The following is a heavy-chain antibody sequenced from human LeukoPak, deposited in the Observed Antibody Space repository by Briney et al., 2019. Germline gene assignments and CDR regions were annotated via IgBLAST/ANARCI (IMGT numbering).Heavy chain of an antibody. V-gene: IGHV3-30*02. Sequence: GGSLRLSCAASGFTFSSYGMHWVRQAPGKGLEWVAFIRYDGSNKYYADSVKGRFTISRDNSKHTLYLQMNSLRAEDTAVYYCAKVYGDYAGYYYMDVWGKGTTVTISS. CDR1: GFTFSSYG. J-gene: IGHJ6*03. D-gene: IGHD4-17*01. CDR3: AKVYGDYAGYYYMDV. CDR2: IRYDGSNK.